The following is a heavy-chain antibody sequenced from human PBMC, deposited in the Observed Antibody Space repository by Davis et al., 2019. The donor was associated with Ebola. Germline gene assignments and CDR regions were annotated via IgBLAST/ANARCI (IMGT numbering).Heavy chain of an antibody. D-gene: IGHD4-17*01. CDR2: IIPIFGTA. CDR3: ARDPPLRSKEGGMDV. Sequence: AASVKVSCKASGGTFSSYAISWVRQAPGHGLEWMGGIIPIFGTANYAQKFQGRVTITADKSTSTAYMELSSLRSEDTAVYYCARDPPLRSKEGGMDVWGQGTTVTVSS. CDR1: GGTFSSYA. J-gene: IGHJ6*02. V-gene: IGHV1-69*06.